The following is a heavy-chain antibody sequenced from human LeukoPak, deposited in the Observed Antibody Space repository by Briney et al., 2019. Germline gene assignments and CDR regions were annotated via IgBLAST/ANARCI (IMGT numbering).Heavy chain of an antibody. CDR2: IWYDGSNK. CDR1: GFTFSSYG. V-gene: IGHV3-33*01. D-gene: IGHD1-26*01. J-gene: IGHJ1*01. CDR3: ARDSGEARFQH. Sequence: GRSLRLSCAASGFTFSSYGMHWVRQAPGKGLEWVAVIWYDGSNKYYADSVKGRFTISRDNSKNTLYLQMNSLRAEDTAVYYCARDSGEARFQHWGQGTLVTVSS.